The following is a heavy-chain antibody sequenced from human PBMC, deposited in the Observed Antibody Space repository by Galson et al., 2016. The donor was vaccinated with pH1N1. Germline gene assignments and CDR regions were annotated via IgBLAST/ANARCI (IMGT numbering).Heavy chain of an antibody. CDR2: FDPQDGET. CDR3: ATDLYFYGSLRRLYFDY. Sequence: SVKVSCKVSGYTLSQISIHWVRQAPGKGLEWMGGFDPQDGETIYAQKFQGSVSMTEDTATDTAYMEMSSLRSDDTAVYYCATDLYFYGSLRRLYFDYWGQGTLVTVSS. J-gene: IGHJ4*02. V-gene: IGHV1-24*01. D-gene: IGHD3-10*01. CDR1: GYTLSQIS.